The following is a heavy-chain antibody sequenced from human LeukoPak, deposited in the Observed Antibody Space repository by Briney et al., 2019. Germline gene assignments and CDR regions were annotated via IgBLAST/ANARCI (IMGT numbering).Heavy chain of an antibody. Sequence: ASVKVSCKASGYTFAGYYMHWLRQAPVQGLEWMGWINPNSDGTNYAQKFQGRVTMTRDTSISTAYMELSRLRSDDTAVYYCARDAGYCSSTSCYSAAISYYFDYWGQGTLVTVSS. CDR3: ARDAGYCSSTSCYSAAISYYFDY. CDR1: GYTFAGYY. J-gene: IGHJ4*02. CDR2: INPNSDGT. D-gene: IGHD2-2*01. V-gene: IGHV1-2*02.